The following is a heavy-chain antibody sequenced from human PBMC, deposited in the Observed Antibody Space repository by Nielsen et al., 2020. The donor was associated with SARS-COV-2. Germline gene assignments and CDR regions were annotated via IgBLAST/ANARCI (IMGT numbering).Heavy chain of an antibody. D-gene: IGHD4-11*01. Sequence: SETLSLTCTVSGGSISSYYWSWIRQPPGKGLEWIGYIYYSGSTNYNPSLKSRVTISVDTSKNQFSLKLSSVTAADTAVYYCARDRLHPIPFDPWGQGTLVTVSS. J-gene: IGHJ5*02. CDR2: IYYSGST. CDR3: ARDRLHPIPFDP. V-gene: IGHV4-59*12. CDR1: GGSISSYY.